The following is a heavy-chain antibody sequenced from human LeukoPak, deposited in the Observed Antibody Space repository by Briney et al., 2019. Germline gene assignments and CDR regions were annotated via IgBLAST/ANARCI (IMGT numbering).Heavy chain of an antibody. CDR1: VGTFSSYA. J-gene: IGHJ3*02. CDR2: IIPILGIA. Sequence: SVKLSCKASVGTFSSYAISWVRQAPGQGLEWMGRIIPILGIANYAQKFQGRVTITADKSTSTAYMELSSLRSEDTAVYYCARAALSSGWYGSGDDAFDIWGQGTMVTVSS. CDR3: ARAALSSGWYGSGDDAFDI. V-gene: IGHV1-69*04. D-gene: IGHD6-19*01.